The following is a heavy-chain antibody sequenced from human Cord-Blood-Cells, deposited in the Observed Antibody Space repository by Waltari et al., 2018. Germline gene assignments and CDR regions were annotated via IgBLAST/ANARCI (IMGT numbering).Heavy chain of an antibody. CDR1: GYTFTSYG. Sequence: QVPRVQSGAEVKKPGASVTAAFKASGYTFTSYGISCVRQAPGHGLAWMGWISAYNGNTNYAQKLQGRVTMTTDTSTSTAYMELRSLRSDDTAVYYCARDQGFWSGLRLYYYYGMDGWGQETTVTVSS. D-gene: IGHD3-3*01. V-gene: IGHV1-18*01. J-gene: IGHJ6*02. CDR3: ARDQGFWSGLRLYYYYGMDG. CDR2: ISAYNGNT.